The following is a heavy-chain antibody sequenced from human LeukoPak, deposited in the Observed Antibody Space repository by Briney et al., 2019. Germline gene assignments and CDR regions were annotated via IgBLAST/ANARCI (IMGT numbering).Heavy chain of an antibody. Sequence: SETLSLTCTVSGYSISTGYYWDWIRQPPGKGLEWIGSIYYSGSTYYNPSLKSRVTISVDTSKNQFSLKLSSVTAADTAVYYCARDRGSHYVWGSYRFSVEHDYWGQGTLVTVSS. CDR3: ARDRGSHYVWGSYRFSVEHDY. J-gene: IGHJ4*02. CDR2: IYYSGST. CDR1: GYSISTGYY. V-gene: IGHV4-38-2*02. D-gene: IGHD3-16*02.